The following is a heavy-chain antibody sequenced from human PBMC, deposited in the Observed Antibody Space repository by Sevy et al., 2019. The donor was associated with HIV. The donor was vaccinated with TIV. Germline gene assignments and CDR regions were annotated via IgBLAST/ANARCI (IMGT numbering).Heavy chain of an antibody. V-gene: IGHV3-9*01. CDR1: GFRFEDYG. CDR3: AKDLLPYGSGSYPLDY. J-gene: IGHJ4*02. D-gene: IGHD3-10*01. Sequence: GGCLRLSCAASGFRFEDYGMHWVRRAPGKGLEWVSGIGWNSGSVGYAVSVKVRFTISRDNAKNLLYLQMNSLTSEDTTLYYCAKDLLPYGSGSYPLDYWGQGTVVTVSS. CDR2: IGWNSGSV.